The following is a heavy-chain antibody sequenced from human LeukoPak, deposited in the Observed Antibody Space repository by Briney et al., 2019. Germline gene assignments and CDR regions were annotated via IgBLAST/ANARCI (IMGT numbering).Heavy chain of an antibody. J-gene: IGHJ5*02. V-gene: IGHV3-53*01. Sequence: PGGSLRLSCAASGXTVSSNYMSWVRQAPGKGLEWVSVIYSGGSTYYADSVKGRFTISRDNSKNTLYLQMNSLRAEDTAVYYCARDYREKGFDPWGRGTLVTVSS. CDR3: ARDYREKGFDP. CDR2: IYSGGST. D-gene: IGHD5-24*01. CDR1: GXTVSSNY.